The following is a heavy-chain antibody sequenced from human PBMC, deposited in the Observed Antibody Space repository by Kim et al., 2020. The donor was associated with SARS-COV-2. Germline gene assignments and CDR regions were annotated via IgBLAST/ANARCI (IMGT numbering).Heavy chain of an antibody. J-gene: IGHJ6*02. CDR1: GVSFDSSA. V-gene: IGHV3-30-3*01. Sequence: GGSLRLSCAASGVSFDSSAMNWVRKAQGKGLEWVAVISFVGRNKAYAASVEGRFTISRDNSKSTLHLQMNSLRVEDTAVYYCARGNYYESVSLSDYYNGMDVWGQGTTVTVSS. D-gene: IGHD3-10*01. CDR2: ISFVGRNK. CDR3: ARGNYYESVSLSDYYNGMDV.